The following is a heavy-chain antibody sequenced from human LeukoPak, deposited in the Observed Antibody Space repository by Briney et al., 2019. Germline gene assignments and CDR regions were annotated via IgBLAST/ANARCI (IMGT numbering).Heavy chain of an antibody. Sequence: SQTLSLTCAISGDSVSSNNAAWNWIRQSPSRGLEWLGRTYYRSKWFNDYAVSVKSRITINPDTSENQFSLKLSSVTAADTAVYYCASYENLIAAAGRPYFDYWGQGTLVTVSS. CDR3: ASYENLIAAAGRPYFDY. V-gene: IGHV6-1*01. D-gene: IGHD6-13*01. CDR2: TYYRSKWFN. J-gene: IGHJ4*02. CDR1: GDSVSSNNAA.